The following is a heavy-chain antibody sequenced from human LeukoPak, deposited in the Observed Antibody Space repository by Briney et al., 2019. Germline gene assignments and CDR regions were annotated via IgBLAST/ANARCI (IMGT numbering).Heavy chain of an antibody. D-gene: IGHD6-19*01. V-gene: IGHV3-23*01. CDR1: GFTFSSYA. J-gene: IGHJ4*02. CDR2: LSAGGGST. Sequence: PGGSLRLSCAASGFTFSSYAMSWVRQAPGKGLEWVSSLSAGGGSTYYAESVKGRFTISRDNSKNTLYLQMNSLRAEDTAVYHCAAENPYSSGWYPGYWGQGTLVTVSP. CDR3: AAENPYSSGWYPGY.